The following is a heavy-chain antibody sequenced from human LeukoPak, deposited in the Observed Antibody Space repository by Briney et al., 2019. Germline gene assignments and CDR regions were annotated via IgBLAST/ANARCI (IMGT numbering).Heavy chain of an antibody. Sequence: ASVKVSCKASGGTFSSYAISWVRQAPGQGLEWMGRIIPILGIANYAQKFQGRVTITADKSTSTAYMELSSLRSEDTAVYYCAIEKGEYQPLPVWGQGTLVTVSS. D-gene: IGHD2-2*01. CDR3: AIEKGEYQPLPV. V-gene: IGHV1-69*04. CDR1: GGTFSSYA. J-gene: IGHJ4*02. CDR2: IIPILGIA.